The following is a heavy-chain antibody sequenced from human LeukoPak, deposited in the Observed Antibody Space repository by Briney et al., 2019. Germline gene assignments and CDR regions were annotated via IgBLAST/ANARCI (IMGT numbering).Heavy chain of an antibody. CDR1: GFTFSSYW. CDR2: INTDGSST. D-gene: IGHD6-13*01. CDR3: AKRSAAGTIPGHYFDY. J-gene: IGHJ4*02. Sequence: GGSLRLSCAASGFTFSSYWMHWVRQAPGKGLVWVSRINTDGSSTNYADSVKGRFTISRDNAKNTLYLQMNSLRAEDTAVYYCAKRSAAGTIPGHYFDYWGQGTLVTVSS. V-gene: IGHV3-74*01.